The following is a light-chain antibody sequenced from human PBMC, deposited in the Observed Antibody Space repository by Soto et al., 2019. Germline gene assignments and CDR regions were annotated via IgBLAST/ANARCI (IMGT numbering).Light chain of an antibody. CDR1: RSNIGNNY. CDR3: GTWDSSLSAFYV. CDR2: ENN. V-gene: IGLV1-51*02. J-gene: IGLJ1*01. Sequence: QSVLTQPPSVSAAPGQKVTISCSGSRSNIGNNYVSWYQQLPGTAPKLRIYENNKRPSGIPDRFSGSKSGTSATLGITGLQTGDEADYYCGTWDSSLSAFYVFGTGTKLTVL.